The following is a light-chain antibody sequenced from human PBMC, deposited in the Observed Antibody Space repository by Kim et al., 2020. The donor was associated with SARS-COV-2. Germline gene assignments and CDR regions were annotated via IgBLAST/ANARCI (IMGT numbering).Light chain of an antibody. CDR2: GKT. CDR3: NSPDSNDNVA. CDR1: SLRSYY. V-gene: IGLV3-19*01. Sequence: SSELTQDPAVSVALGQTVRITCQGDSLRSYYATWYQQKPGQAPILVIYGKTNRPSGIPDRFSGSSSGTTASLTITGTQAGDEADYYCNSPDSNDNVAFGG. J-gene: IGLJ2*01.